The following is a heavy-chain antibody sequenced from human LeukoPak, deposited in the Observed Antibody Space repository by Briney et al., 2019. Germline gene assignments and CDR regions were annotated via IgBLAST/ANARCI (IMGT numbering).Heavy chain of an antibody. CDR2: ISGTYITT. CDR1: GFTFRDSA. J-gene: IGHJ4*02. Sequence: PGGSLRLSCAASGFTFRDSAMSWVRQAPGKGLEWVSAISGTYITTYYADSVKGRFTISRDNPKNTLYLQMNSLRAEDTAVYYCAKGRASDSSPKPTYFDYWGQGTLVTVSS. D-gene: IGHD3-22*01. CDR3: AKGRASDSSPKPTYFDY. V-gene: IGHV3-23*01.